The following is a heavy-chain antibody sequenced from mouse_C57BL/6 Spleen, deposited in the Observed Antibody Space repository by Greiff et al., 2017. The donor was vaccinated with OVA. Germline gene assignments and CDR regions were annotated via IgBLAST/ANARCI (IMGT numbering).Heavy chain of an antibody. D-gene: IGHD1-2*01. CDR2: IWSGGST. V-gene: IGHV2-2*01. CDR3: ARNWGILRPYAMDY. J-gene: IGHJ4*01. Sequence: QVQLKESGPGLVQPSQSLSITCTVSGFSLTSYGVHWVRQSPGKGLEWLGVIWSGGSTDYNAAFISRLSISKDNSKSQVFFKMNSLQADDTAIYYCARNWGILRPYAMDYWGQGTSVTVSS. CDR1: GFSLTSYG.